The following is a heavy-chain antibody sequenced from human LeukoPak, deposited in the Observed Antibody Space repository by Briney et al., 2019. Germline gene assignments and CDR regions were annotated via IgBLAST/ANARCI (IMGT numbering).Heavy chain of an antibody. J-gene: IGHJ5*02. CDR3: ARGWTGATGTSLSKGWFDP. CDR1: GYTFTSYG. V-gene: IGHV1-18*01. Sequence: ASVKVSCKASGYTFTSYGISWVRQAPGQGLEWMGWISAYNGNTNYAQKLQGRVTMTTDTSTSTAYMELRSLRSDDTAVYYCARGWTGATGTSLSKGWFDPWGQGTLVTVSS. D-gene: IGHD1-7*01. CDR2: ISAYNGNT.